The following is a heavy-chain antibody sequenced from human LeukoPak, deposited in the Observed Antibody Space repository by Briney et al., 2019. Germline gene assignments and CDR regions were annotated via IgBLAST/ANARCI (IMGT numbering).Heavy chain of an antibody. CDR1: GFTFSSYA. V-gene: IGHV3-30-3*01. J-gene: IGHJ4*02. Sequence: GRSLRLSCAASGFTFSSYAMHWVRQAPGKGLEWVVVVSYDGSNKYYTDSVKGRFTISRDSSKNTLYLQMNSLRAEDTAVYYCAREGGLYSSSWGYFDYWGQGTLVTVSS. D-gene: IGHD6-13*01. CDR2: VSYDGSNK. CDR3: AREGGLYSSSWGYFDY.